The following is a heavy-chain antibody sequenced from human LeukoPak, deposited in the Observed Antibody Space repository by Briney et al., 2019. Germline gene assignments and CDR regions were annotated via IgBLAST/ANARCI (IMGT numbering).Heavy chain of an antibody. Sequence: GGSLRLSCAASGFTFSDHYMDWVRQAPGKGLEWVGRIRNKADSYTTQYAASVKGRFTISRDDSKNSFYLQMNSLKTEDTAVYYRTRGPPDYWGQGTLVTVSS. CDR1: GFTFSDHY. J-gene: IGHJ4*02. CDR3: TRGPPDY. V-gene: IGHV3-72*01. CDR2: IRNKADSYTT.